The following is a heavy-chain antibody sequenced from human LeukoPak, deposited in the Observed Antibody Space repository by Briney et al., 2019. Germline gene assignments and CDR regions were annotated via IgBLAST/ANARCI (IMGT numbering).Heavy chain of an antibody. CDR2: IYYSGIT. Sequence: PSETLSLTCTVSGGSMSAYYWSWIRQPPGKGLEWIGYIYYSGITNYNPSLKSRVGVSVDTSKNQFSLKLSSVTAADTAVYYCARLLRSGSYDSSGYTPFDYWGQGTLVTVSS. D-gene: IGHD3-22*01. V-gene: IGHV4-59*01. CDR3: ARLLRSGSYDSSGYTPFDY. CDR1: GGSMSAYY. J-gene: IGHJ4*02.